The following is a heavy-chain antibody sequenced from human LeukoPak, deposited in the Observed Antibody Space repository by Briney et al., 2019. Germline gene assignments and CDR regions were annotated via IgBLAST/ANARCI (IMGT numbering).Heavy chain of an antibody. CDR2: IYYSGCT. V-gene: IGHV4-59*01. CDR3: ARILGMYQEGMDV. CDR1: GGSISSYY. Sequence: SETLSLTCTVSGGSISSYYWSWIRQPPGKGLEWIGYIYYSGCTNYNPSLKSRVTISVDTSKNQFSLKLSSVTAADTAVYFCARILGMYQEGMDVWGPGITVTVSS. J-gene: IGHJ6*02. D-gene: IGHD2-2*01.